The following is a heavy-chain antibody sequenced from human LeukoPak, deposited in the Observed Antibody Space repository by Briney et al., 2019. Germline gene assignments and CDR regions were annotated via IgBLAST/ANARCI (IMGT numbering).Heavy chain of an antibody. D-gene: IGHD3-22*01. V-gene: IGHV4-31*03. CDR1: GGSISSGGYY. CDR2: IYYSGST. Sequence: SETLSLTCTVSGGSISSGGYYWSWIRQHPGTGLEWIGYIYYSGSTYYNPSLKSRVTISVDTSKNQFSLKLSSVTAADTAVYYCARYHGSSGYSFDYWGQGTLVTVSS. J-gene: IGHJ4*02. CDR3: ARYHGSSGYSFDY.